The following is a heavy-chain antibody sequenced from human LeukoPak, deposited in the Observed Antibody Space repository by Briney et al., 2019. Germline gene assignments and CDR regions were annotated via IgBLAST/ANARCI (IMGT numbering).Heavy chain of an antibody. CDR1: GFTFSSYW. Sequence: GGSLRLSCAASGFTFSSYWMSWVRQAPGKGLEWVANIKQDGSEKYYVDSVKGRFTISRDNSKNTLYLQMNSLRAEDTAVYYCAKVLTRGYAFDIWGQGTMVTVSS. V-gene: IGHV3-7*03. J-gene: IGHJ3*02. CDR3: AKVLTRGYAFDI. CDR2: IKQDGSEK.